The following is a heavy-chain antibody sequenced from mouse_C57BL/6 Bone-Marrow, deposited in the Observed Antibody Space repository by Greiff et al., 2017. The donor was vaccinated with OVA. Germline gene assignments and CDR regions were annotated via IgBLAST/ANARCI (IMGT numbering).Heavy chain of an antibody. J-gene: IGHJ4*01. CDR2: IYPRSGNT. D-gene: IGHD1-1*01. Sequence: QVQLQQSGAELARPGASVKLSCKASGYTFTSYGISWVKQRTGQGLEWIGEIYPRSGNTYYNEKFKGKATLTADKSSSTAYMELRSLTSEDAAVYFCSRDYFYAMYYWGQGTSVTVSS. CDR3: SRDYFYAMYY. CDR1: GYTFTSYG. V-gene: IGHV1-81*01.